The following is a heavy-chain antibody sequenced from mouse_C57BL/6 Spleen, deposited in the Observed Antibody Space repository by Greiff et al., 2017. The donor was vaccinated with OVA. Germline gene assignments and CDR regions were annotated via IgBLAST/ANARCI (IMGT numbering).Heavy chain of an antibody. V-gene: IGHV1-39*01. Sequence: VHVKQSGPELVKPGASVKISCKASGYSFTDYNMNWVKQSTGQSLEWIGVINPSYGNTSYNQKFKGKATLTVDQSSSTAYMQLRSLTSEDSAVYYCARDWDGGRRSFDYWGQGTTVTVSA. D-gene: IGHD4-1*01. CDR2: INPSYGNT. CDR3: ARDWDGGRRSFDY. J-gene: IGHJ2*01. CDR1: GYSFTDYN.